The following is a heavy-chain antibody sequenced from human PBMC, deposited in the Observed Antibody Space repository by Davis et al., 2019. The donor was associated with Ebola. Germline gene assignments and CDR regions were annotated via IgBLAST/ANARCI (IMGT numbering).Heavy chain of an antibody. CDR3: ARGTTTVTNDY. Sequence: PSETLSLTCAVYGGSFSGYYWNWIRQPPGKGLEWIGEINHSESTNYNPSLKSRVTISVDTSKNQFSLKLSSVTAADTAVYYCARGTTTVTNDYWGQGTLVTVSS. D-gene: IGHD4-17*01. CDR2: INHSEST. V-gene: IGHV4-34*01. J-gene: IGHJ4*02. CDR1: GGSFSGYY.